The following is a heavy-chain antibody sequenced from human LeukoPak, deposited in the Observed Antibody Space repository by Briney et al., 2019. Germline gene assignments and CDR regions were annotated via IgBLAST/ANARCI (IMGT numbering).Heavy chain of an antibody. CDR1: GFTFSDYY. J-gene: IGHJ4*02. Sequence: PGGSLRLSCAASGFTFSDYYMSWIRQAPGKGLEWVSSISSSSSYIYYADSVKGRFTISRDNAKNSLYLQMNSLRAEDTAVYYCAREDTAMVIPFDYWGQGTLVTVSS. D-gene: IGHD5-18*01. CDR3: AREDTAMVIPFDY. V-gene: IGHV3-11*06. CDR2: ISSSSSYI.